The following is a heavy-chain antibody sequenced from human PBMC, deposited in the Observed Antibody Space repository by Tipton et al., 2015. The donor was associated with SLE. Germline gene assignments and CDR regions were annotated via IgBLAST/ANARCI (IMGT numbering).Heavy chain of an antibody. V-gene: IGHV4-59*12. CDR1: GGSISSYY. D-gene: IGHD2-21*01. CDR2: IYFSGST. Sequence: TLSLTCTVSGGSISSYYWSWIRQPPGKGLEWIGSIYFSGSTHYNPSLKSRVTISVDRSKNQFSLKLTSVTAADTAVYYCARAIADSDALDIWGQGTMVTVSS. CDR3: ARAIADSDALDI. J-gene: IGHJ3*02.